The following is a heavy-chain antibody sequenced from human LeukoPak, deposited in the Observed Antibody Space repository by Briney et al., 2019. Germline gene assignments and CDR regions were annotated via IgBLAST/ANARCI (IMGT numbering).Heavy chain of an antibody. CDR2: IYYSGST. J-gene: IGHJ5*02. Sequence: SETLSLTCTVSGGSISSYYWSWIRQPPGKGLEWIGYIYYSGSTNYNPSLKSRVTISVDTSKNQFSLKLCSVTAADTAVYYCARRITIFGVVDHWGQGTLVTVSS. CDR3: ARRITIFGVVDH. V-gene: IGHV4-59*01. D-gene: IGHD3-3*01. CDR1: GGSISSYY.